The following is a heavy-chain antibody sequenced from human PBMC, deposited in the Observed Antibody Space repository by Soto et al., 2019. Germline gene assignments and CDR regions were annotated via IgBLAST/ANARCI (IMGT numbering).Heavy chain of an antibody. D-gene: IGHD6-19*01. CDR2: IYYSGST. V-gene: IGHV4-30-4*01. J-gene: IGHJ4*02. CDR3: ARLFDTSGWYDY. CDR1: GGSISSGDYY. Sequence: SETLSLTCTVSGGSISSGDYYWSWIRQPPGKGLEWIGYIYYSGSTYYNPSLKSRVTISVDTSKNQFSLKLSSVTAADTAIYYCARLFDTSGWYDYWGQGTLVTVSS.